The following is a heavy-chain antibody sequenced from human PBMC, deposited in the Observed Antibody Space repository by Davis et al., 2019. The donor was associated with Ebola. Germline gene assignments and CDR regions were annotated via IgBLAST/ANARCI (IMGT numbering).Heavy chain of an antibody. V-gene: IGHV3-21*01. D-gene: IGHD6-6*01. CDR2: ISSSSSYI. Sequence: GGSLRLSCAASEFTFSSYSMNWVRQAPGKGLEWVSSISSSSSYIYYADSVKGRFTISRDNAKNSLYLQMNSLRAEDTAVYYCARGSIAARPGYYYGMDVWGQGTTVTVSS. J-gene: IGHJ6*02. CDR3: ARGSIAARPGYYYGMDV. CDR1: EFTFSSYS.